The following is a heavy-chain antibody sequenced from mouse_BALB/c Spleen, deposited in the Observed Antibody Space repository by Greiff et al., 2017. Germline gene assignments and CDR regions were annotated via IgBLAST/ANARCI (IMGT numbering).Heavy chain of an antibody. CDR1: GFTFSSYT. CDR2: ISSGGSYT. J-gene: IGHJ3*01. D-gene: IGHD4-1*01. CDR3: TRDLTVRFAY. V-gene: IGHV5-6-4*01. Sequence: EVQGVESGGGLVKPGGSLKLSCAASGFTFSSYTMSWVRQTPEKRLEWVATISSGGSYTYYPDSVKGRFTISRDNAKNTLYLQMSSLKSEDTAMYYCTRDLTVRFAYWGQGTLVTVSA.